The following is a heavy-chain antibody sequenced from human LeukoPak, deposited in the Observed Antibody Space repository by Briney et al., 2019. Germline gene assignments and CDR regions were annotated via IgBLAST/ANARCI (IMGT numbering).Heavy chain of an antibody. Sequence: GGSLRLSCAASGFTFSSYGMHWVRQAPGKGLEWVAVISYDESNKYYADSVKGRFTISRDNSKNTLYLQMNSLRAEDTAVYYCARRYCSSTSCLFDYWGQGTLVTVSS. J-gene: IGHJ4*02. CDR1: GFTFSSYG. CDR2: ISYDESNK. V-gene: IGHV3-30*03. CDR3: ARRYCSSTSCLFDY. D-gene: IGHD2-2*01.